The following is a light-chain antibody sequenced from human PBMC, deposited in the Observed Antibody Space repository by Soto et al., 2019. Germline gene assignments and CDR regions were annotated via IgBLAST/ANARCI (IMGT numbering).Light chain of an antibody. CDR1: SGSIASNY. CDR2: EDN. J-gene: IGLJ2*01. V-gene: IGLV6-57*02. CDR3: QSYDSSNHVV. Sequence: NFMLTQPHSVSGSPGKTVTISCTGSSGSIASNYVQWHQQRPGSAPATVIYEDNQRPSGGPDRFSGSIDSSSNSASLTITGLKAEDEADYYCQSYDSSNHVVFGGGTKLTVL.